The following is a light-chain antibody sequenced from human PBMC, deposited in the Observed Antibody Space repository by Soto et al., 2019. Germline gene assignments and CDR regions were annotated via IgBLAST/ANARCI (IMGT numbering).Light chain of an antibody. CDR3: QQYGSSPPIT. CDR2: GAS. Sequence: EIVLTQSPVTLSLSPGERASLSCRASQSVTSNYLAWYQQRPGQAPRLLIYGASSRATGIPDRFNGSGSETDFTLTISRLEPEDFAGYYGQQYGSSPPITFAQGTRLKIK. CDR1: QSVTSNY. J-gene: IGKJ5*01. V-gene: IGKV3-20*01.